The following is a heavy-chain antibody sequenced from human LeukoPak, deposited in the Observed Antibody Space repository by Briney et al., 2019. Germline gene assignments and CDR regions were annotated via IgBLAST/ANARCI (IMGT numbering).Heavy chain of an antibody. CDR1: GFTVSSNY. V-gene: IGHV3-53*01. CDR3: ARGVCSGGSCLPSNWYFDL. D-gene: IGHD2-15*01. Sequence: GGSLRLSCAASGFTVSSNYMSWVRQAPGKGLEWVSVIYSGGSTYYADSVKGRFTISRDNAKNSLYLQMNSLRAEDTAVYYCARGVCSGGSCLPSNWYFDLWGRGTLVTVSS. CDR2: IYSGGST. J-gene: IGHJ2*01.